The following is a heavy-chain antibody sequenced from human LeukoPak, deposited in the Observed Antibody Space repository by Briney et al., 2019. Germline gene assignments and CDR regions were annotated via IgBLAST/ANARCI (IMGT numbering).Heavy chain of an antibody. V-gene: IGHV4-4*08. CDR1: SGDSMSNYY. J-gene: IGHJ2*01. D-gene: IGHD2-15*01. CDR2: INNSGRT. Sequence: KPSETLSLTCTVSSGDSMSNYYWTWIRQSPGKGLEWIGYIAYINNSGRTNYNPSLKSRISISIDTSKNQFSLNVTSVTAADTAIYYCARPARYCSGGSCTSDWYFGLWGRGTLVTVSS. CDR3: ARPARYCSGGSCTSDWYFGL.